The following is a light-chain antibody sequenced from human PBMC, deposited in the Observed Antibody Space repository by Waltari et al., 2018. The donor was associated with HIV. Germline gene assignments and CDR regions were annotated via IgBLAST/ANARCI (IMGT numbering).Light chain of an antibody. CDR2: RNN. J-gene: IGLJ3*02. Sequence: QSVLTQPPSASGTPGQRVTISCSGSSSNIGSTYVYWYQQLPGTAPTLLIYRNNQRTSGVPDRFSGSKSGTSAALAISGLRSEDEADYYCAAWDDNLSGFWVFGGGTKLTVV. CDR1: SSNIGSTY. V-gene: IGLV1-47*01. CDR3: AAWDDNLSGFWV.